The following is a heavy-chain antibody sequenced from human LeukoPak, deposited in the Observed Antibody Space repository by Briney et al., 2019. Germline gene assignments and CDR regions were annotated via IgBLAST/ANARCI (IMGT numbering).Heavy chain of an antibody. CDR2: IYPGDSDT. J-gene: IGHJ4*02. CDR1: GYSFTSYW. CDR3: ARRSSSSSWHRYFDY. V-gene: IGHV5-51*01. D-gene: IGHD6-13*01. Sequence: GESLKISCKGSGYSFTSYWIGWVRQMPGKGLEWMGIIYPGDSDTRYSPSFQGQVTISADKSISTAYLQWSSLKASDTAMYYCARRSSSSSWHRYFDYWGQGTLVTVSS.